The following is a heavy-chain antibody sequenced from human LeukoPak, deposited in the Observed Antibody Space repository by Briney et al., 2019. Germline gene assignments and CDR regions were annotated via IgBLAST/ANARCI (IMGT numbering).Heavy chain of an antibody. Sequence: ASVKVSCKASGYTFTTYGISWVRQAPGQGLEWMGWISAYNGNTNYAQKLQGRVTMTTDTSTSTVYMELRSLRSDDTAVYYCARDGGTAGYSSGSDYWGQGTRVTVSS. CDR2: ISAYNGNT. CDR3: ARDGGTAGYSSGSDY. V-gene: IGHV1-18*01. CDR1: GYTFTTYG. D-gene: IGHD5-18*01. J-gene: IGHJ4*02.